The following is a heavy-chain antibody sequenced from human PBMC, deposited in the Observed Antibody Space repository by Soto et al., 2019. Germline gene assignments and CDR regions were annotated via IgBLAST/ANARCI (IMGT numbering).Heavy chain of an antibody. CDR1: GGSISSYY. Sequence: SETLSLTCTVSGGSISSYYWSWIRQPPGKGLEWIGYIYYSGSTNYNPSLKSRVTISVDTSKNQFSLKLSSVTAADTAVYYCARGGESWAHGPSDYWGQGTLVTVSS. CDR3: ARGGESWAHGPSDY. J-gene: IGHJ4*02. V-gene: IGHV4-59*01. CDR2: IYYSGST. D-gene: IGHD3-10*01.